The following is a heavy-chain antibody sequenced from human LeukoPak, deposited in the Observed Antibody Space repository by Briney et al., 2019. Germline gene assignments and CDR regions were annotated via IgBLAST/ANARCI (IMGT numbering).Heavy chain of an antibody. CDR3: AIRESSGWYSNFDY. Sequence: PSETLSLTCTVSLDSTTSNFWSWVRQPPGKGLEWIGEIHRSGSPNYNPSLQSRVTISIDRSRNQIALELSSVTAADTAVYYCAIRESSGWYSNFDYWGQGTLVTVSS. V-gene: IGHV4-4*02. CDR2: IHRSGSP. D-gene: IGHD6-19*01. J-gene: IGHJ4*02. CDR1: LDSTTSNF.